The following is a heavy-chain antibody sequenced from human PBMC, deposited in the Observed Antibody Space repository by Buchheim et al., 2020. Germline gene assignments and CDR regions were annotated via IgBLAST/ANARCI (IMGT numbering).Heavy chain of an antibody. CDR2: ISYDGSNK. CDR1: GFTFSSYA. V-gene: IGHV3-30*04. CDR3: ATRSIVLRFLESPWYYYYGMDV. Sequence: QVQLVESGGGVVQPGRSLRLSCAASGFTFSSYAMHWVRQAPGKGLEWVAVISYDGSNKYYADSVKGRFTISRDNSKNTLYLQMNSLRAEDTAVYYCATRSIVLRFLESPWYYYYGMDVWGQGTT. J-gene: IGHJ6*02. D-gene: IGHD3-3*01.